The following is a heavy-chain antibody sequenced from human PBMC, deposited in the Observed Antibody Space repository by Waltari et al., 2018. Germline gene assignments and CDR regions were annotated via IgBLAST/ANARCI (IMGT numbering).Heavy chain of an antibody. CDR1: GFTFSNYV. CDR2: IYTGCST. J-gene: IGHJ3*02. Sequence: EVQLLQSGGGLVQPGGSLRLSCAGSGFTFSNYVMSWVRQAPGKGLGWVSAIYTGCSTHYAYSVKGRFTVSRDNSKSTLYLQMDTLTPEDTAVYYCAKEGCGVTFDIWGQGTMVTVSS. V-gene: IGHV3-23*03. D-gene: IGHD2-8*02. CDR3: AKEGCGVTFDI.